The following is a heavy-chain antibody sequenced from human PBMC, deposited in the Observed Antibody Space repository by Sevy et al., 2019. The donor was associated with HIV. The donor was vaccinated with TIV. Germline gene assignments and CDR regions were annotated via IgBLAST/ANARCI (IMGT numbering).Heavy chain of an antibody. J-gene: IGHJ4*02. CDR1: GYSFTDHW. CDR3: ATSRSGYLDSSGDYIY. Sequence: GESLKISCKGSGYSFTDHWIGWVRQKPGKGLEWMGIILPDDSETRYSPSFQGQVTFSADKSINTAYLQWGRLKASDTAMYYCATSRSGYLDSSGDYIYWGQGTLVTVSS. D-gene: IGHD3-22*01. CDR2: ILPDDSET. V-gene: IGHV5-51*01.